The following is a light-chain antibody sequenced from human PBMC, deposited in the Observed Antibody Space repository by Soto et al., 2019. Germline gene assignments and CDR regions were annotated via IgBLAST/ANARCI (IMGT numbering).Light chain of an antibody. Sequence: EIVLTQSPATLSLSPGERGTLSCRASQSVGSSLAWYQQKPGQAPRLLIYDASNRATGTPARFSGSGSGRDFTLTISSLEPEDFAVYYCQQRINWPLFTFGPGTKVDIK. J-gene: IGKJ3*01. V-gene: IGKV3-11*02. CDR3: QQRINWPLFT. CDR1: QSVGSS. CDR2: DAS.